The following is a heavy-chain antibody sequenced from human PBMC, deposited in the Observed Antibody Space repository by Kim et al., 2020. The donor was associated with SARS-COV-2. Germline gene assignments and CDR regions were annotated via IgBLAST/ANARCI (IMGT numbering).Heavy chain of an antibody. J-gene: IGHJ4*02. CDR2: ISGSGGST. CDR1: GFTFSSYA. D-gene: IGHD3-10*01. V-gene: IGHV3-23*01. Sequence: GGSLRLSCAASGFTFSSYAMSWVRQAPGKGLEWVSAISGSGGSTYYADSVKGRFTISRDNSKNTLYLQMNSLRAEDTAIYYCAKVEFGELYSFDYWGQGTLVTVSS. CDR3: AKVEFGELYSFDY.